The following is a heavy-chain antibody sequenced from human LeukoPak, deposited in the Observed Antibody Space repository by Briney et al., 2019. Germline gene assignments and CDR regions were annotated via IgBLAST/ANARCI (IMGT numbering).Heavy chain of an antibody. V-gene: IGHV4-38-2*02. CDR2: IYHSGST. CDR1: GYSISSGYY. D-gene: IGHD2/OR15-2a*01. CDR3: ARLIVISRPMPFDY. J-gene: IGHJ4*02. Sequence: TSETLSLTCTVSGYSISSGYYWGWIRQPPGKGLEWIGSIYHSGSTYYNPSLKSRVTISVDTSKNQFSLKLSSVTAADTAVYYCARLIVISRPMPFDYWGQGTLVTVSS.